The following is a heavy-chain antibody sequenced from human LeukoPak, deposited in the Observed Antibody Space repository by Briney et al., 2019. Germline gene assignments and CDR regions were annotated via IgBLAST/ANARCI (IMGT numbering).Heavy chain of an antibody. D-gene: IGHD1-26*01. J-gene: IGHJ4*02. CDR1: GGTFSSYA. CDR2: IIPIFGTA. CDR3: ARESGSYFARTFDY. V-gene: IGHV1-69*13. Sequence: ASVKVSCKASGGTFSSYAISWVRQAPGQGLEWMGGIIPIFGTANYAQKFQGRVTITADESTSTAYMELSSLRSEDTAVYYCARESGSYFARTFDYWGQGTLVTVSS.